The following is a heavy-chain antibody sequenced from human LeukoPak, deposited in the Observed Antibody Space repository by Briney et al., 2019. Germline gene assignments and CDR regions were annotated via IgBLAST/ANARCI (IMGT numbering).Heavy chain of an antibody. CDR3: AKGPLVVVTAIFWYFDL. CDR1: GFTFSSYA. CDR2: ISGSGGST. Sequence: PGGSLRLSCAASGFTFSSYAMNWVRQAPGKGLEWVSAISGSGGSTYYADSVTGRFTISRDNSKNTLYLQMNSLRAEDTAVYYCAKGPLVVVTAIFWYFDLWGRGTLVTVSS. J-gene: IGHJ2*01. V-gene: IGHV3-23*01. D-gene: IGHD2-21*02.